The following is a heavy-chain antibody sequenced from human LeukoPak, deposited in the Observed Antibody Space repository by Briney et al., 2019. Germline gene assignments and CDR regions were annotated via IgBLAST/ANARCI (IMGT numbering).Heavy chain of an antibody. CDR3: ARQHADYYRFDS. CDR2: IYYSGST. D-gene: IGHD1-26*01. CDR1: GGSISSGGYY. J-gene: IGHJ4*02. Sequence: SETLSLTCTVSGGSISSGGYYWSWIRQHPGKGLEWIGYIYYSGSTYYNPSLKSRVTISVDTSKNQFSLRLSSVTAADTAVYYCARQHADYYRFDSWGRGTLVTVSS. V-gene: IGHV4-31*03.